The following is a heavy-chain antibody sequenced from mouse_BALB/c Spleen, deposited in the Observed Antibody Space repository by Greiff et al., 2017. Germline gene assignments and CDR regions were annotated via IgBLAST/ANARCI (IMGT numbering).Heavy chain of an antibody. D-gene: IGHD1-1*01. Sequence: EVHLVESGGGLVKPGGSLKLSCAASGFTFSSYAMSWVRQTPEKRLEWVASISSGGSTYYPDSVKGRFTISRDNARNILYLQMSSLRSEDTAMYYCARRPTGAMDYWGQGTSVTVSS. CDR3: ARRPTGAMDY. CDR2: ISSGGST. CDR1: GFTFSSYA. V-gene: IGHV5-6-5*01. J-gene: IGHJ4*01.